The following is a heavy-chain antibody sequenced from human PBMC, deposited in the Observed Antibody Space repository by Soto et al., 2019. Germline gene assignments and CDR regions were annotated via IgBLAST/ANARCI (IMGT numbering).Heavy chain of an antibody. Sequence: PGGSLRLSCAASGFTFSSYAMSWVRQAPGKGLEWVSVISGSGGSTYYADSVKGRFTISRDNSKNTLYLQMNSLRAEDTAVYYCAKGSSPSCYGACDYWGQETLVTVSS. CDR3: AKGSSPSCYGACDY. V-gene: IGHV3-23*01. D-gene: IGHD2-2*01. CDR2: ISGSGGST. CDR1: GFTFSSYA. J-gene: IGHJ4*02.